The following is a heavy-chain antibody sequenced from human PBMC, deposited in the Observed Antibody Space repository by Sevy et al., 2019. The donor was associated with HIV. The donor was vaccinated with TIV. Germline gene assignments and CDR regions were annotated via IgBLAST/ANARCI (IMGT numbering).Heavy chain of an antibody. CDR3: ASLASCGGDCYYFDY. CDR2: INQRGGST. Sequence: ASVKVSCKTSGYSFTGYEIHWVRQAPGQGLEWMGLINQRGGSTKYPQKFQGRVGMTRDTSTSTAYMALNSLKSDDTAVYYCASLASCGGDCYYFDYWGQGTLVTVSS. CDR1: GYSFTGYE. J-gene: IGHJ4*02. D-gene: IGHD2-21*02. V-gene: IGHV1-46*01.